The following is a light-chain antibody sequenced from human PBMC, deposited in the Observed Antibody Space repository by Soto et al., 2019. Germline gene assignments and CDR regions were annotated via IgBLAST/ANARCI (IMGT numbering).Light chain of an antibody. Sequence: EVVLTQSPGTLSLSPGERATLSCRASQSVASSYLAWYQQKPGQAPRLLIYGASSRATGIPDRFSGSGSGTEFTLTISSLQSEDFVVYHCQQYGDLPPTFGQGTKVDIK. CDR1: QSVASSY. CDR2: GAS. CDR3: QQYGDLPPT. V-gene: IGKV3-20*01. J-gene: IGKJ1*01.